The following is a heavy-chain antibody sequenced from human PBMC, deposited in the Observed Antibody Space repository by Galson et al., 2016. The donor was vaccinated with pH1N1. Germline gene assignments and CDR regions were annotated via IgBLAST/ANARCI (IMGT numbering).Heavy chain of an antibody. V-gene: IGHV5-51*01. D-gene: IGHD2-21*01. CDR1: GYSFTSYW. CDR2: IYPGDSDT. Sequence: QSGAEVKKPGESLKISCKGSGYSFTSYWIAWVRQMPGKGLEWMGIIYPGDSDTRYSPSFQGQVTISADKSIHTAYLQWSSPKAPDTAMYYCARIGSDDPIYYYYMDVWGKGTTVTVSS. J-gene: IGHJ6*03. CDR3: ARIGSDDPIYYYYMDV.